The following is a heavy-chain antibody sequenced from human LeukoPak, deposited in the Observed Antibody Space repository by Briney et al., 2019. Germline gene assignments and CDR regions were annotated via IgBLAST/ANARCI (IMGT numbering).Heavy chain of an antibody. D-gene: IGHD5-18*01. CDR3: AKGNGYSYGWYYFDY. J-gene: IGHJ4*02. CDR2: TTASGGNT. CDR1: GFTFSSYA. Sequence: QPGGSLRLSCAASGFTFSSYAMGWVRQAPGKGLEWVSATTASGGNTYYADSVKGRFTISRDNSKNTLYLQVNSLRAEDTAVYYCAKGNGYSYGWYYFDYWGQGTLVTVSS. V-gene: IGHV3-23*01.